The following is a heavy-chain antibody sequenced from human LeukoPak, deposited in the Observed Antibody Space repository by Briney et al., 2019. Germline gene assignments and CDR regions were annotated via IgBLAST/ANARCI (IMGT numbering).Heavy chain of an antibody. CDR3: AKDADGDTAMLIDY. CDR2: ISGGGGST. Sequence: GALRLSCAASGFTFSSYAMNWVRQAPGKGLEWVSAISGGGGSTYNADSVKGRFTISRDNSKNTLYLQMNSLRAEDTAVYYCAKDADGDTAMLIDYWGQGTLVTVSS. V-gene: IGHV3-23*01. CDR1: GFTFSSYA. D-gene: IGHD5-18*01. J-gene: IGHJ4*02.